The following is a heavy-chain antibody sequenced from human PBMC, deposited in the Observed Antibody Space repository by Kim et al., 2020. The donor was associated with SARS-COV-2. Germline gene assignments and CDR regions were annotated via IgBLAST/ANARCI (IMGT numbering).Heavy chain of an antibody. Sequence: KNYVDSGKGRFTMSRANAENSVYLQMNSLRAEDTAVYYCARTYDRSGLAYWGQGTLVTVSS. CDR2: K. CDR3: ARTYDRSGLAY. J-gene: IGHJ4*02. V-gene: IGHV3-7*01. D-gene: IGHD3-22*01.